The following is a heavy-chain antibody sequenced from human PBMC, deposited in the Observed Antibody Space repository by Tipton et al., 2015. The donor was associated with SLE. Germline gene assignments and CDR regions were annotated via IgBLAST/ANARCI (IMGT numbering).Heavy chain of an antibody. CDR1: GFTFSDYY. Sequence: SLRLSCAASGFTFSDYYMSWIRQAPGKGLEWLSYISTGGSFIYYSDSVKGRFAISRDDAKNSLYLQMNSLRAEDTAVYYCAREGSSSRYFDLWGRGTLVTVSS. CDR2: ISTGGSFI. CDR3: AREGSSSRYFDL. V-gene: IGHV3-11*04. J-gene: IGHJ2*01. D-gene: IGHD6-19*01.